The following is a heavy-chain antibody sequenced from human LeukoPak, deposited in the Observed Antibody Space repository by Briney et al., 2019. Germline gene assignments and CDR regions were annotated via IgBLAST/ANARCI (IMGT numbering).Heavy chain of an antibody. J-gene: IGHJ3*02. Sequence: SETLSLTCAVYGGSFSGDYWSWIRQPPGKGLEWIGEVNNYNPSLKSRVTISVDTSKNQFSLKLSSVTAADTAIYYCAREENRRWLAHDAFDIWGQGTMVTVSS. V-gene: IGHV4-34*01. CDR2: VN. CDR3: AREENRRWLAHDAFDI. D-gene: IGHD6-19*01. CDR1: GGSFSGDY.